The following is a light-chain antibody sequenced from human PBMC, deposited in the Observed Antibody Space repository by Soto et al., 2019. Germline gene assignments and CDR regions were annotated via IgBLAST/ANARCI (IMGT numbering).Light chain of an antibody. CDR2: GAS. V-gene: IGKV3-15*01. CDR3: QQYNNWPLT. J-gene: IGKJ4*01. CDR1: QGVSSN. Sequence: EIVMTQSPATLSVSPGERATLSCRASQGVSSNLAWHQQKPGQPPRLLIYGASTRAAGIPARFSGSGSGTEFTLTISNLQSEDFAVYYCQQYNNWPLTFGGGTKVEIK.